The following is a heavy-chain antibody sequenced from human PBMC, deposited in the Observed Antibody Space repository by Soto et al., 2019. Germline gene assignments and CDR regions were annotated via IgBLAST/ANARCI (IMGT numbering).Heavy chain of an antibody. CDR2: IYYSGST. CDR3: ATIGVSGYLAV. Sequence: PSETLSLTCTVSGGSISSGGYYWSWIRQHPGKGLEWIGYIYYSGSTDYNPSLKSRLSISGDTSKNHFSLTLTSVTAADAAVYYCATIGVSGYLAVWGQGTTVTAP. D-gene: IGHD3-16*02. J-gene: IGHJ6*02. V-gene: IGHV4-31*03. CDR1: GGSISSGGYY.